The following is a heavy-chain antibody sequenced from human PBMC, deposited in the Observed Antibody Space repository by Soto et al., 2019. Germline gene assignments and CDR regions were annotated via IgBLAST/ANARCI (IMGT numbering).Heavy chain of an antibody. CDR3: ARDRFDWLSNYYYGMDV. CDR2: IYYSGST. V-gene: IGHV4-59*01. J-gene: IGHJ6*02. CDR1: GGSISSYY. D-gene: IGHD3-9*01. Sequence: SETLSLTFTVSGGSISSYYWSWIRQPPGKGLEWIGYIYYSGSTNYNPSLKSRVTISVDTSKNQFSLKLSSVTAADTAVYYCARDRFDWLSNYYYGMDVWGQGTTVTVS.